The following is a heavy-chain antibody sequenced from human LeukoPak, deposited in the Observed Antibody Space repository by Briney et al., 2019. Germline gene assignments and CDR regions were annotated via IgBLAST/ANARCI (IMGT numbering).Heavy chain of an antibody. CDR1: GGSISSYY. J-gene: IGHJ6*02. V-gene: IGHV4-4*07. Sequence: SGTLSLTCTVSGGSISSYYWSWIRQPAVKGLEWIGRIYTSGSTNYNPSLKSRVTMSVDTSKNQFSLKLSSVTAADTAVYYCARERVTMVRGVIVIYYAMDVWGQGTTVTVSS. CDR2: IYTSGST. CDR3: ARERVTMVRGVIVIYYAMDV. D-gene: IGHD3-10*01.